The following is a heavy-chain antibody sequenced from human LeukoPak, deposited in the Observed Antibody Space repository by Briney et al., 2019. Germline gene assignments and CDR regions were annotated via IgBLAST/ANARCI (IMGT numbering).Heavy chain of an antibody. J-gene: IGHJ5*02. D-gene: IGHD5-18*01. Sequence: SETLSLTCTVSGSSIRTYTHWGWIRQPPGKGLEWIGSIHHTGKTYYNPSLESRVTTSVDTSKNQFSLKLSSVSAADTAFYFCLNSGSNYEAVSWGQGTLVTVSS. CDR2: IHHTGKT. V-gene: IGHV4-38-2*02. CDR3: LNSGSNYEAVS. CDR1: GSSIRTYTH.